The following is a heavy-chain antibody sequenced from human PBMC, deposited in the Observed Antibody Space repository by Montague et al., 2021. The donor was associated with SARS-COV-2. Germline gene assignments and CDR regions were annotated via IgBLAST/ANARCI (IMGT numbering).Heavy chain of an antibody. V-gene: IGHV4-4*02. CDR1: GGSISSSNW. J-gene: IGHJ4*02. CDR3: ARMALASSSSDFDS. Sequence: SETLSLTCAVSGGSISSSNWWSWVRQPPGKGLEWIGEIYHSGSTNYNPSLKSRVTISVDKSKNQFSLKLSSVTAADTAVYYCARMALASSSSDFDSWGQGTLVTVSS. D-gene: IGHD6-6*01. CDR2: IYHSGST.